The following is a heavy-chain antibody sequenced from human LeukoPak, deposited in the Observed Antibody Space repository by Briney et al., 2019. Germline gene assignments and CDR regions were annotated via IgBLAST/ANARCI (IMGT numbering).Heavy chain of an antibody. D-gene: IGHD2-2*01. Sequence: GGSLRLSCAASGFTFSSYAMHWVRQAPGKGLEYVSAISSNGGSTYYANSVKGRFTISRDNSKNTLYLQMGSLRAEDMAVYYCARMIRVPAAIGGYYYYYGMDVWGQGTTVTVSS. J-gene: IGHJ6*02. CDR2: ISSNGGST. V-gene: IGHV3-64*01. CDR3: ARMIRVPAAIGGYYYYYGMDV. CDR1: GFTFSSYA.